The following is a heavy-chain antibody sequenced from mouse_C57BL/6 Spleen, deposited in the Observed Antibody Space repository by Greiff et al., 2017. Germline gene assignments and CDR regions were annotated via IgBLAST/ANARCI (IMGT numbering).Heavy chain of an antibody. D-gene: IGHD1-1*01. CDR1: GYTFTDYY. J-gene: IGHJ4*01. CDR2: INPNNGGT. Sequence: EVQLQQSGPELVKPGASVKISCKASGYTFTDYYMNWVKQSHGKSLEWIGDINPNNGGTSYNQKFKGKATLTVDKSSSTAYMELRSLTSEDSAVYYCARRGDYGSSWGVDYWGQGTSVTVSS. CDR3: ARRGDYGSSWGVDY. V-gene: IGHV1-26*01.